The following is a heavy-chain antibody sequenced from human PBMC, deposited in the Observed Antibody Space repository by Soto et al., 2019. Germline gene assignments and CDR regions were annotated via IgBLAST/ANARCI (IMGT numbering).Heavy chain of an antibody. V-gene: IGHV3-7*01. CDR2: IKQDGSEK. Sequence: LRLSCAASGFTFSSYWMSWVRQAPGKGLEWVANIKQDGSEKYYVDSVKGRFTISRDNAKNSLNLQMNSLRAEDTAVYYCARVTDYYGSSGYFDYWGKGTLVTVSS. D-gene: IGHD3-22*01. CDR1: GFTFSSYW. J-gene: IGHJ4*02. CDR3: ARVTDYYGSSGYFDY.